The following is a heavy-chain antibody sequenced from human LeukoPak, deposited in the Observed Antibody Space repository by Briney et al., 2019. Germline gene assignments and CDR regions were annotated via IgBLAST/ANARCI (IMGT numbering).Heavy chain of an antibody. CDR1: GVSISSYY. CDR3: ARDRSGTGMDV. Sequence: SETLSLTCTVSGVSISSYYWSWVRQPPGKGLEWIGYIYYSGSTNYNPSLKRRLTISVDTSKNQFSLKLSSVTAADTAVYYCARDRSGTGMDVWGKGTTVTVSS. CDR2: IYYSGST. V-gene: IGHV4-59*01. J-gene: IGHJ6*04.